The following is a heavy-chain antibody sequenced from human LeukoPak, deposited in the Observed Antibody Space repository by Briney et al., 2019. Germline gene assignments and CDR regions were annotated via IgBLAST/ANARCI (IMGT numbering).Heavy chain of an antibody. J-gene: IGHJ4*02. CDR1: SGTVSSYY. D-gene: IGHD6-19*01. CDR3: ARWYNSGWAFDY. CDR2: VHYSGST. V-gene: IGHV4-59*08. Sequence: SETLSLTSTVSSGTVSSYYWKWIRQPPGKGLEWIGYVHYSGSTKYNPSLKSRVTISVDTSKNQFSLKLSSVTAADTAVYYCARWYNSGWAFDYWGQGTLVTVSS.